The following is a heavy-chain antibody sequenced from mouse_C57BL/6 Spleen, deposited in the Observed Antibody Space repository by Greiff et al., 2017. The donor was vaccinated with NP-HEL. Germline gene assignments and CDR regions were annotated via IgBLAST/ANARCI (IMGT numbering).Heavy chain of an antibody. D-gene: IGHD4-1*01. V-gene: IGHV6-3*01. Sequence: EVKLVESGGGLVQPGGSMKLSCVASGFTFRNYWMNRVRQSPEKGLEWVAQIRLKSDNYATHYAASVKGRFTISRDDSKSSVYLQMNNLRAEDTGIYYCTRTGRFADWGQGTLVTVSA. CDR3: TRTGRFAD. CDR1: GFTFRNYW. CDR2: IRLKSDNYAT. J-gene: IGHJ3*01.